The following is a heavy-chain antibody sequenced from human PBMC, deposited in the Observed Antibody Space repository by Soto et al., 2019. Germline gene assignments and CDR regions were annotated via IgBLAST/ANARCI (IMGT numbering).Heavy chain of an antibody. Sequence: GGSLRLSCAASGFTFSSYGMHRVRQAPGKGLEWVAVIWYDGSNKYYADSVKGRFTISRDNSKNTLYLQMNSLRAEDTAVYYCAKGGYCSSTSCPNFLFDPWGQGTLVTVSS. CDR1: GFTFSSYG. V-gene: IGHV3-33*06. D-gene: IGHD2-2*01. J-gene: IGHJ5*02. CDR2: IWYDGSNK. CDR3: AKGGYCSSTSCPNFLFDP.